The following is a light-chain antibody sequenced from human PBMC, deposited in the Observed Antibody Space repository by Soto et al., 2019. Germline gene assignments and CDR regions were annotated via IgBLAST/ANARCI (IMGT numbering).Light chain of an antibody. CDR2: KIS. V-gene: IGKV2-30*02. CDR3: MQGGHWPYT. J-gene: IGKJ2*01. CDR1: QSLVHSPGNTY. Sequence: DIVMCQSPLSLPVTLGLPASISCRSSQSLVHSPGNTYLNWFQQRPGQSPRRLIYKISNRDSGVQDRFSGSGSGTDFTLEISRVEAEDVGVYYCMQGGHWPYTFGQGPRLE.